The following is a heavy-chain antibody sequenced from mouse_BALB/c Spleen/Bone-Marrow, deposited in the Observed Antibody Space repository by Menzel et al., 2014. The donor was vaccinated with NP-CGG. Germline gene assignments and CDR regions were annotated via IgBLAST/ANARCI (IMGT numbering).Heavy chain of an antibody. CDR1: GYAFSSSR. CDR2: IYPGDGDT. D-gene: IGHD2-1*01. CDR3: VRGGNYRFDY. J-gene: IGHJ2*01. V-gene: IGHV1-82*01. Sequence: QVHVKQSGPELVKPGASVKISCKASGYAFSSSRMNWVKQRPGQGLEWIGRIYPGDGDTNYNGKFKGKATLTADKSSSTAYMQLSSLTSVDSAVYFCVRGGNYRFDYWGQGTTLTVSS.